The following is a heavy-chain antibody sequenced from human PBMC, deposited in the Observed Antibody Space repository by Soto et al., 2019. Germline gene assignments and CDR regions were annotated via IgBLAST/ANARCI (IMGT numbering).Heavy chain of an antibody. CDR1: AGSLNSSHW. J-gene: IGHJ4*02. D-gene: IGHD6-19*01. CDR3: PTGAEDKWMALDY. Sequence: PSETLSLTCDVSAGSLNSSHWWSWVRQPPGKGLEWIGEIYHTGSTNYNPSLKSRVSLSVDESANHFSLTLTSVTAADTDVYYCPTGAEDKWMALDYWGPGNLVTVSP. V-gene: IGHV4-4*02. CDR2: IYHTGST.